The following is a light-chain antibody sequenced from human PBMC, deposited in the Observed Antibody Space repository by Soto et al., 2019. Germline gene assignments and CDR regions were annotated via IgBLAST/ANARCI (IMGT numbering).Light chain of an antibody. CDR1: QSISSY. J-gene: IGKJ1*01. Sequence: DIQMTQSPSSLSASVGDRVTITCRASQSISSYLNWYQQKPGKAPKLLIYAASSLQSGVPSRFSGRGSGTDFALTISILQPEDFATYYCQQCYSTRAFGQGAKVEIK. CDR3: QQCYSTRA. CDR2: AAS. V-gene: IGKV1-39*01.